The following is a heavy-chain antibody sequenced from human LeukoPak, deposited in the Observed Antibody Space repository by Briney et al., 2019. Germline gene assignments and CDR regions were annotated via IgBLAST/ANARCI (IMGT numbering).Heavy chain of an antibody. D-gene: IGHD2-2*01. CDR1: GGTFSSYT. V-gene: IGHV1-69*04. CDR3: ARDQRDIVVVPAAMGDFDY. Sequence: SVKVSCKASGGTFSSYTISWVRQAPGQGLEWMGRIIPILGIANYAQKFQGRVTITADKSTSTAYMELSSLRSEDTAVYHCARDQRDIVVVPAAMGDFDYWGQGTLVTVSS. CDR2: IIPILGIA. J-gene: IGHJ4*02.